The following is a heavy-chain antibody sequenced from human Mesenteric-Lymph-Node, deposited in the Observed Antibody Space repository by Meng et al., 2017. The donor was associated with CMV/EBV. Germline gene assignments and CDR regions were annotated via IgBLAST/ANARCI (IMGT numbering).Heavy chain of an antibody. D-gene: IGHD6-6*01. J-gene: IGHJ6*02. CDR1: GGSVSSGSYY. CDR2: IYYSGST. CDR3: ARDRGVYSSSSRNYYYYGMDV. V-gene: IGHV4-61*01. Sequence: GSLRLSCTVSGGSVSSGSYYWSWIRQPPGKGLEWIGYIYYSGSTNYNPSLKSRVTISVDTSKNQFSLKLSSVTAADTAVYYCARDRGVYSSSSRNYYYYGMDVWGQGTTVTVSS.